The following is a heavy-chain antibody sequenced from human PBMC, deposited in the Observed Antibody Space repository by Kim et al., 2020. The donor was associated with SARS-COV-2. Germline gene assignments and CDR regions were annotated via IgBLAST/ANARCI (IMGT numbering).Heavy chain of an antibody. J-gene: IGHJ5*02. CDR1: GYTFTSYA. D-gene: IGHD6-13*01. V-gene: IGHV7-4-1*02. CDR3: AREGYYDGSWYRGGFDP. CDR2: INTNTGNP. Sequence: ASVKVSCKASGYTFTSYAMNWVRQAPGQGLEWMGWINTNTGNPTYAQGFTGRFVFSLDTSVSTAYLQISSLKAEDTAVYYCAREGYYDGSWYRGGFDPWGQGTLVTVSS.